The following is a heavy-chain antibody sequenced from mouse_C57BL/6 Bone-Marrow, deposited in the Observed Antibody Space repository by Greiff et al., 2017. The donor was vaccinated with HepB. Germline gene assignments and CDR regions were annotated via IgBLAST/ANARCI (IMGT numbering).Heavy chain of an antibody. CDR1: GFTFSSYA. J-gene: IGHJ2*01. D-gene: IGHD2-2*01. Sequence: EVKLVESGGGLVKPGGSLKLSCAASGFTFSSYAMSWVRQTPEKRLEWVATISDGGSYTYYPDNVKGRFTISRDNAKNNLYLQMSHLKSEDTAMYYCARGWLPYFDYWGQGTTLTVSS. CDR3: ARGWLPYFDY. V-gene: IGHV5-4*03. CDR2: ISDGGSYT.